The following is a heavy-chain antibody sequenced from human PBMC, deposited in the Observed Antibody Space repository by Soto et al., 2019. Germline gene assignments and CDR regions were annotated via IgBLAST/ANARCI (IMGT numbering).Heavy chain of an antibody. Sequence: PVGSLRLSCAASGFTFSSYGMHWVRQAPGKGLEWVAVISYDGSNKYYADSVKGRFTISRDNSKNTLYLQMNSLRAEDTAVYYCAKGPDYGDFPFDYWGQGTLVTVSS. J-gene: IGHJ4*02. V-gene: IGHV3-30*18. D-gene: IGHD4-17*01. CDR2: ISYDGSNK. CDR1: GFTFSSYG. CDR3: AKGPDYGDFPFDY.